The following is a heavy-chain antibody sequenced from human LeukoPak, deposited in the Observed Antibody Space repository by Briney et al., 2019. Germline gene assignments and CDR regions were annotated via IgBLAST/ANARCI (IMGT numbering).Heavy chain of an antibody. CDR2: IKQDGSEK. CDR3: AGLGKQWAWVLDY. CDR1: GFTFSSYW. D-gene: IGHD3-16*01. V-gene: IGHV3-7*03. J-gene: IGHJ4*02. Sequence: GGSLRLSCAASGFTFSSYWMSWVRQAPGKGLEWVANIKQDGSEKYYVDSVKGRFTISRDNSKNTLYLQMNSLRAEDTAIYYCAGLGKQWAWVLDYWGQGTLVTVSS.